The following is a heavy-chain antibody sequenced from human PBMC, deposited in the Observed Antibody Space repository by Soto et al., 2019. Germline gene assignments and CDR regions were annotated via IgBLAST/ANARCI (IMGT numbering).Heavy chain of an antibody. V-gene: IGHV4-61*01. CDR2: IYYSGST. CDR1: GGSVSSGSYY. Sequence: QVQLQESGPGLVKPSETLSLTCTVSGGSVSSGSYYWSWIRQPPGKGLEWIGYIYYSGSTNYNPSLKSRVTISVDTSKNQFSLKLSSVTAADTAVYYCARGKGAFDIWGQGTMVTVSS. J-gene: IGHJ3*02. CDR3: ARGKGAFDI.